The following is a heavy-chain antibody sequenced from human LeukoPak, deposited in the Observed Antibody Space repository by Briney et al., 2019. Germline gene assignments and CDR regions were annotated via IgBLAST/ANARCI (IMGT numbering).Heavy chain of an antibody. J-gene: IGHJ4*02. V-gene: IGHV3-23*01. CDR3: ARRGVVIRVILVGFHKEAFYFDS. CDR2: ISDSGGST. CDR1: GITLSNYG. D-gene: IGHD3-22*01. Sequence: GGSLRLSCAVSGITLSNYGMSWVRQAPGKGLEWVAGISDSGGSTNYTDSVKGRFTISRDNPKNTLYLQMNSLRAEDTAVYFCARRGVVIRVILVGFHKEAFYFDSWGQGALVTVSS.